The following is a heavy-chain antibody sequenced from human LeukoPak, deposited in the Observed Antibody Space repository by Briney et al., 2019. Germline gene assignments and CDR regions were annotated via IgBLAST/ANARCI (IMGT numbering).Heavy chain of an antibody. CDR2: ISYDGSNK. V-gene: IGHV3-30-3*01. Sequence: GGSLRLSCAASGSTFSSYAMHWVRQAPGKGLEWVAVISYDGSNKYYADSVKGRFTISRDNSKNTLYLQMNSLRAEDTAVYYCAKVRQLVLGWFDPWGQGTLVTVSS. J-gene: IGHJ5*02. CDR1: GSTFSSYA. D-gene: IGHD6-13*01. CDR3: AKVRQLVLGWFDP.